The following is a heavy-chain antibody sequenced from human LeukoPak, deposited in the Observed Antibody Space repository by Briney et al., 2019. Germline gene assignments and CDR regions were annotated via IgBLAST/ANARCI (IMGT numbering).Heavy chain of an antibody. CDR2: IYYSATT. Sequence: SETLSLTCTVSGGSISSSSYYWGWIRQPPGKGLEWIGSIYYSATTYYNPSLKSRVTISVDTSKNQFSLKLSSVTAADTAVYYCARDNLSGLLWFGEFKLGGQGTLVTVSS. J-gene: IGHJ4*02. CDR3: ARDNLSGLLWFGEFKL. CDR1: GGSISSSSYY. D-gene: IGHD3-10*01. V-gene: IGHV4-39*07.